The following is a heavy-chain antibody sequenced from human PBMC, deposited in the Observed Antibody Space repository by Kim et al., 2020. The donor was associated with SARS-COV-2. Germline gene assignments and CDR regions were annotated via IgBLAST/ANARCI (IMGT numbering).Heavy chain of an antibody. D-gene: IGHD3-16*02. V-gene: IGHV3-30-3*01. CDR1: GFTFGSYA. J-gene: IGHJ4*02. Sequence: GGSLRLSCVASGFTFGSYAMHWVRQAPGKGLEWVAVISYNGNTIIYGDAVKGRFIISRDKSEKTLYLQMNSLRPDDTAVYYCARDNEGYVWGTHRVPDFWGRGTLVIVSS. CDR2: ISYNGNTI. CDR3: ARDNEGYVWGTHRVPDF.